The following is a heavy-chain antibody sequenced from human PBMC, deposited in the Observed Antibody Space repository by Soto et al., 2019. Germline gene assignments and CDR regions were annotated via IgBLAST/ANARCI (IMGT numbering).Heavy chain of an antibody. D-gene: IGHD1-26*01. J-gene: IGHJ4*02. CDR2: ISAYNGNT. Sequence: ASVKVSCKASGYTFTSYGISCVRQAPGQVLEWMGWISAYNGNTNYAQKLQGRVTMTTDTSTSTAYMELRSLRSDDTAVYYCARDGSGSYSVGLFDYWGQGTPVTVSS. CDR1: GYTFTSYG. CDR3: ARDGSGSYSVGLFDY. V-gene: IGHV1-18*04.